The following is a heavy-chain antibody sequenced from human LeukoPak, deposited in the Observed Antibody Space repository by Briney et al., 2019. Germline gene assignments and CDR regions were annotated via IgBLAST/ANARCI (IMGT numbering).Heavy chain of an antibody. J-gene: IGHJ5*02. V-gene: IGHV4-59*08. Sequence: PSETLSLTCTVSGGSISSYYWSWIRQPPGKGLEWIGYIYYSGSTNYNPSLKSRVTIPVDTSKNQFSLKLSSVTAADTAVYYCARLGQLGFDPWGQGTLVTVSS. CDR1: GGSISSYY. D-gene: IGHD1-1*01. CDR2: IYYSGST. CDR3: ARLGQLGFDP.